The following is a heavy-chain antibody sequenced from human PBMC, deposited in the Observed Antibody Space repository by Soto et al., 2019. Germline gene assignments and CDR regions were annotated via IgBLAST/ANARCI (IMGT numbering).Heavy chain of an antibody. V-gene: IGHV4-34*01. Sequence: PSETLSLTCAVYGGSFSGYYWNWIRQPPGKGLEWIGEINHSGSTNYNPSLKNRVTISVDTSKNQFSLKLSSVTAADTAVYYCARGRGAASGISRGGYYFDYWGQGTLVIGSS. CDR2: INHSGST. CDR1: GGSFSGYY. CDR3: ARGRGAASGISRGGYYFDY. D-gene: IGHD6-13*01. J-gene: IGHJ4*02.